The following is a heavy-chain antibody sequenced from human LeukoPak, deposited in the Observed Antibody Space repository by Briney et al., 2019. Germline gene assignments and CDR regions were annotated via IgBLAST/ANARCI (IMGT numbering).Heavy chain of an antibody. CDR1: GFTFSSYA. D-gene: IGHD6-19*01. V-gene: IGHV3-23*01. J-gene: IGHJ4*02. CDR2: ISGSGGST. Sequence: GGSLRLSCAASGFTFSSYAMSWVRQAPGKGLEWVSAISGSGGSTYYTDSVKGRFTISRDNSKNTLYLQMNSLRAEDTAVYYCAKDPAVSGWSSYYFDYWGQGTLVTVSS. CDR3: AKDPAVSGWSSYYFDY.